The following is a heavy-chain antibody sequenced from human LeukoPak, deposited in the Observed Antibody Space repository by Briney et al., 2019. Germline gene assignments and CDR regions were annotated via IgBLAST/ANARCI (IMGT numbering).Heavy chain of an antibody. CDR3: AKRNPFGTHNVMPADN. V-gene: IGHV3-23*01. J-gene: IGHJ4*02. CDR1: GFTFSNYA. CDR2: VSGSGGTT. Sequence: PGGFLRFSCAASGFTFSNYAMSWVRKAPGKGLEWVSDVSGSGGTTYCADSVKGRFTISRDNSKNTLYLQMNSLTAEDTAVYYCAKRNPFGTHNVMPADNWGQGTLVTVSS. D-gene: IGHD3-16*01.